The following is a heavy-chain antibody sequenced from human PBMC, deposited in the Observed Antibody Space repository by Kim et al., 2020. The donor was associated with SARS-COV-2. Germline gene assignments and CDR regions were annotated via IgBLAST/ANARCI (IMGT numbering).Heavy chain of an antibody. CDR1: GFTFTSYA. D-gene: IGHD3-3*02. CDR3: ARAIGHCWSAFDYYYGMDV. CDR2: ISSSGGST. Sequence: GGSLRLSCVASGFTFTSYAMHWVRQAPGKGLEYVSAISSSGGSTFYANSVKGRFTISRDKSKNTLYLQMGSLRAEDTAVYYCARAIGHCWSAFDYYYGMDVWGQGTLVTVSS. V-gene: IGHV3-64*01. J-gene: IGHJ6*02.